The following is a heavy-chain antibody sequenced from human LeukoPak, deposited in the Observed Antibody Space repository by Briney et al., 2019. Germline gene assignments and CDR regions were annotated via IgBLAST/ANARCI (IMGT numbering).Heavy chain of an antibody. V-gene: IGHV3-21*01. J-gene: IGHJ6*03. D-gene: IGHD3-10*01. CDR2: ISSSSSYI. Sequence: GGSLRLSCAASGFTFSSYSMNWVRQAPGKGLEWVSSISSSSSYIYYADSVKGRFTISRDNAKNSLYLQMNSLRAEDTAVYYCARAWYYYGSGNDYMDVWGKGTTVTVSS. CDR1: GFTFSSYS. CDR3: ARAWYYYGSGNDYMDV.